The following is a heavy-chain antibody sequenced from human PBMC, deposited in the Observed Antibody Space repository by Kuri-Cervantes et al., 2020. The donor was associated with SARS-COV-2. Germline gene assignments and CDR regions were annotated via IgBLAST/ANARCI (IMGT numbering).Heavy chain of an antibody. CDR1: GFTVSSNY. V-gene: IGHV3-66*03. D-gene: IGHD3-16*01. J-gene: IGHJ3*02. CDR3: AKDGAHQEGPDAFDI. CDR2: IYSCGST. Sequence: GGFLRPPFAASGFTVSSNYMSWVRQAPGKGLEWVSVIYSCGSTYDADSVQGRFTISRDNSKNTLYLQMNSLRAEDTDVYYCAKDGAHQEGPDAFDIWGQGAMVTVSS.